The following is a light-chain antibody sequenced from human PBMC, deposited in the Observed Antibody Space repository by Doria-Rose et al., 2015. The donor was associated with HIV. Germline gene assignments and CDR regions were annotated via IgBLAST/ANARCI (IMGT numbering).Light chain of an antibody. CDR1: QSVSANY. V-gene: IGKV3-20*01. CDR3: HQYASSRT. J-gene: IGKJ1*01. CDR2: GAS. Sequence: TQSPGTLSLSPGERATLSCRASQSVSANYLAWYQQRPGQSPSLLIYGASSRATDIPDRFSGSGSGTDFTLTISRLEPEDCAVYYCHQYASSRTFGQGTKVEIK.